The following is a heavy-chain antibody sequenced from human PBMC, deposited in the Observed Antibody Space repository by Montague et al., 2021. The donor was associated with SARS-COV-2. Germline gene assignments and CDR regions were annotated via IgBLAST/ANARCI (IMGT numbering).Heavy chain of an antibody. CDR2: INHSGST. CDR1: GGSFSGYY. Sequence: SETLSLTCVVYGGSFSGYYWSWIRQPPGKGLEWIGEINHSGSTNYNPSLKSRVTISVDTSKKQFSLRLSSVTAADTAVYYCARGGGYSYGALDYWGQGTLVTVSS. D-gene: IGHD5-18*01. CDR3: ARGGGYSYGALDY. J-gene: IGHJ4*02. V-gene: IGHV4-34*01.